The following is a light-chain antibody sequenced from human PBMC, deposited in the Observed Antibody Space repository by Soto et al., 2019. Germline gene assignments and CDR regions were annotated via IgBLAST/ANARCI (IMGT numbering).Light chain of an antibody. CDR1: QDISNS. V-gene: IGKV1-33*01. CDR2: DAS. Sequence: DIQMTESPSSLSASVGDRVTVTCQASQDISNSLNWYQHKPGEAPRLLIYDASNLEAGVPSRFSGSGSGTHFTFTISSLQPEDIATYYCQQYDDLSALTFGGGTKV. CDR3: QQYDDLSALT. J-gene: IGKJ4*01.